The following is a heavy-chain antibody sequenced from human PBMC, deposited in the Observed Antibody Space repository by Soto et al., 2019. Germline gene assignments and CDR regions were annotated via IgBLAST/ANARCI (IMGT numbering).Heavy chain of an antibody. V-gene: IGHV4-59*01. J-gene: IGHJ4*02. CDR2: IYYSGST. CDR3: AKGMVARLDY. D-gene: IGHD1-26*01. CDR1: GGSISSYY. Sequence: PSETLSPTCTVSGGSISSYYWSWIRQPPGKGLEWIGYIYYSGSTNYNPSLNSRVTISVDTSKTQFSLKLTSVPAADTAVYYCAKGMVARLDYGGRATLVTVSS.